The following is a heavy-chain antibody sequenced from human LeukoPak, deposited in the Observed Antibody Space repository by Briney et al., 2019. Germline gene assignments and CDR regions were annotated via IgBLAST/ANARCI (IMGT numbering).Heavy chain of an antibody. J-gene: IGHJ5*02. CDR3: ARASSITGTTRGPRPFDP. CDR1: GGSLSGYY. D-gene: IGHD1-20*01. CDR2: INHSGST. Sequence: PSETLSLTCAVYGGSLSGYYWSWIRQPPGKGLEWIGEINHSGSTNYNPSLKSRVTISVDTSKNQFSLKLSSVTAADTAVYYCARASSITGTTRGPRPFDPWGQGTLVTVSS. V-gene: IGHV4-34*01.